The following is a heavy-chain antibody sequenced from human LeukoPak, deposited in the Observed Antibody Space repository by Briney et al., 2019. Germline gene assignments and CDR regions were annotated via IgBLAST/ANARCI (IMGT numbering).Heavy chain of an antibody. V-gene: IGHV3-21*06. CDR2: IGGRGGST. CDR1: GFRFSDFT. D-gene: IGHD1-1*01. J-gene: IGHJ4*02. Sequence: PGGSLRLSCAASGFRFSDFTMTWVRQAPGKGPEWVSAIGGRGGSTYYADSVGGRFTISRDNAKNSLYLQLNSLRVEDTAVYYCKSGGAAPGSFDYWGQGTLVTVSP. CDR3: KSGGAAPGSFDY.